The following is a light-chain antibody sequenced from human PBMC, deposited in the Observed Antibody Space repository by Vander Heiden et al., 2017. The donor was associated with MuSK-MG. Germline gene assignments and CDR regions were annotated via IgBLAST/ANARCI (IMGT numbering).Light chain of an antibody. Sequence: AIQLTQSPSSLSASVGDRVTITCRTSQGIRSALAWYQQKPGKAPKLLIYDASSLQSGVPSRFSGSGSGTHFILTISSLHPEDFATYYCQQFNSYPLTFGGGTKVEIK. V-gene: IGKV1-13*02. J-gene: IGKJ4*01. CDR1: QGIRSA. CDR2: DAS. CDR3: QQFNSYPLT.